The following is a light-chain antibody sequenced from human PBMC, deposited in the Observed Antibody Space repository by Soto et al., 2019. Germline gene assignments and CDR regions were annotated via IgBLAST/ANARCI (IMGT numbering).Light chain of an antibody. CDR3: QQYNSYS. J-gene: IGKJ1*01. V-gene: IGKV1-5*01. CDR2: ATS. CDR1: QSIGRY. Sequence: DIQMTQSPSTLSASVGDRVTITCRASQSIGRYLNWYQQKPGRAPKVLIYATSSLQSGVPSRFSGSGSGTEFTLTISSLQPDDFATYYCQQYNSYSFGQGTKVDIK.